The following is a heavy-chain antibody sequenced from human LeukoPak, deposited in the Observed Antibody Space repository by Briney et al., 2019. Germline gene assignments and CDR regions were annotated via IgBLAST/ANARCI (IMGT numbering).Heavy chain of an antibody. CDR1: GGSFSGYY. V-gene: IGHV4-34*01. CDR3: ARASKYYYDSSGYYLKGYFQH. D-gene: IGHD3-22*01. CDR2: INHSGST. Sequence: SETLSLTCAVYGGSFSGYYWSWIRQPPGKGLEWIGEINHSGSTNYNPSLKSRVTISVDTSKNQFSLKLSSVTAADTAVYYCARASKYYYDSSGYYLKGYFQHWGQGTLVTVSS. J-gene: IGHJ1*01.